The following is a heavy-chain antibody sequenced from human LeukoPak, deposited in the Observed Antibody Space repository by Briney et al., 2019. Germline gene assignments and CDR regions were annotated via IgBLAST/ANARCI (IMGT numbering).Heavy chain of an antibody. CDR1: GFTFDDYA. V-gene: IGHV3-9*01. J-gene: IGHJ4*02. Sequence: GRSLRLSCAASGFTFDDYAMHWVRQAPGKGLEWVSGISWNSGSIGYADSVKGRFTISRDNAKNSLYLQMNSLRAEDTALYYCAKDMMATTKSPIGFDYWGQGTLVTVSS. D-gene: IGHD5-24*01. CDR3: AKDMMATTKSPIGFDY. CDR2: ISWNSGSI.